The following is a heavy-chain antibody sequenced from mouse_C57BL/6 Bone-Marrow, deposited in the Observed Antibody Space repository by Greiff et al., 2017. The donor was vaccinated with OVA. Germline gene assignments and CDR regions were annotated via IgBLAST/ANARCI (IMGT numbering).Heavy chain of an antibody. CDR3: ARGGCDYDLYWYFDV. J-gene: IGHJ1*03. V-gene: IGHV1-64*01. Sequence: QVQLKQPGAELVKPGASVKLSCKASGYTFTSYWMHWVKQRPGQGLAWIGMLHPYSGRTYYNQKFKNKATLTVDKSSSTAYMPLSSLTSADSAVYFCARGGCDYDLYWYFDVWGTGTTVTVSS. CDR2: LHPYSGRT. CDR1: GYTFTSYW. D-gene: IGHD2-4*01.